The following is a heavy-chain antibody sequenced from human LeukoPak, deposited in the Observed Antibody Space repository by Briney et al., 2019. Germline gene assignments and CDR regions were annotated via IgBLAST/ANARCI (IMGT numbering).Heavy chain of an antibody. J-gene: IGHJ4*02. CDR3: ARVSSEDYGGSSFDY. CDR2: IWYDGSNK. CDR1: GFTFSSYG. D-gene: IGHD4-23*01. V-gene: IGHV3-33*01. Sequence: GGSLRLSCAASGFTFSSYGMHWVRQAPGKGLEWVAVIWYDGSNKYYADSVKGRFTISRDNSKNTLYLQMNSLRAEDTAVYYCARVSSEDYGGSSFDYWGQGTLVTVSS.